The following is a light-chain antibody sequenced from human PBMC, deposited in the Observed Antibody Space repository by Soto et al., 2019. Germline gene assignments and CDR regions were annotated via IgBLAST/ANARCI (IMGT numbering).Light chain of an antibody. CDR2: GAS. CDR1: QSVSSNY. J-gene: IGKJ5*01. CDR3: QQRSNWPPIT. V-gene: IGKV3D-20*02. Sequence: ENVLTQSPGTLSLSPGERGTLSCRASQSVSSNYLAWYQQKPGQAPRLLIYGASSRATGIPDRFSGSGSGTDFTLTISRLVPEDFAVYYCQQRSNWPPITFGQGTRLEIK.